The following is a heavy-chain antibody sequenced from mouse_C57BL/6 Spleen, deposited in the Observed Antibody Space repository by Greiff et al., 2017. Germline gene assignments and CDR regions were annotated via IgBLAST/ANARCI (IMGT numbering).Heavy chain of an antibody. Sequence: EVHLVESGGGLVQPGGSMKLSCVASGFTFSNYWMNWVRQSPEKGLEWVAQIRLKSDNYATHYAESVKGRFTISRDDSKSSVYLQMNNLRAEDTGIYYCTAYDYGGGFFDYWGQGTTLTVSS. CDR1: GFTFSNYW. V-gene: IGHV6-3*01. CDR2: IRLKSDNYAT. J-gene: IGHJ2*01. CDR3: TAYDYGGGFFDY. D-gene: IGHD1-1*01.